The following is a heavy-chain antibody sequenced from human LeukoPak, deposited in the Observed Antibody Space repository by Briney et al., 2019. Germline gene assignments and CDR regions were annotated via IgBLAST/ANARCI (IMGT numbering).Heavy chain of an antibody. CDR1: GFTFRSYR. Sequence: GGSLRLSCGASGFTFRSYRMNWVRQAPGKGLEWVSSISSSSSYIYYADSVKGRFTISRDNAKNSLYLQMNSLRAEDTAVYYCAGGSFFDPWGQGTLVTVSS. CDR3: AGGSFFDP. V-gene: IGHV3-21*01. D-gene: IGHD1-26*01. J-gene: IGHJ5*02. CDR2: ISSSSSYI.